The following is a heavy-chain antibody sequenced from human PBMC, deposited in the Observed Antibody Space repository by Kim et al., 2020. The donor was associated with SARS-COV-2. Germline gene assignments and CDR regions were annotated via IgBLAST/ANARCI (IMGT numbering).Heavy chain of an antibody. D-gene: IGHD3-10*01. CDR3: AKLGYGSGD. Sequence: GSTYYADSVKGRFTISRDNSKNTLYLQMNSLRAEDTAVYYCAKLGYGSGDWGQGTLVTVSS. J-gene: IGHJ4*02. CDR2: GST. V-gene: IGHV3-23*01.